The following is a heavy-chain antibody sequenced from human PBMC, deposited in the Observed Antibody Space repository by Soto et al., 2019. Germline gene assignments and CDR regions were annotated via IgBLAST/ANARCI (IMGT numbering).Heavy chain of an antibody. CDR1: GGSISSNSYY. J-gene: IGHJ5*02. CDR3: GRLSIITVLGRIDP. Sequence: SETLSLTCTVSGGSISSNSYYWGWIRQPPGKGLEWIGSIYYRGSTYYNRSLKSRVTISVDTSKNQFSLNLSSVTVADTAVYYCGRLSIITVLGRIDPWGQGTLVTVSS. V-gene: IGHV4-39*01. D-gene: IGHD3-10*01. CDR2: IYYRGST.